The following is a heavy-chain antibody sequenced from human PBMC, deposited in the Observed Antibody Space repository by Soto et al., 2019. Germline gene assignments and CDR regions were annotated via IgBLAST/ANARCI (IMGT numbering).Heavy chain of an antibody. CDR2: INGYNGKT. V-gene: IGHV1-18*01. J-gene: IGHJ4*02. Sequence: ASVKVSCKAIGYTFANYGINWVRQAPGQGLEWLGWINGYNGKTKYAQKLQGRVTLTTDTSTSTAYMELRSLRLDDTAVYYCARAVDTEVSGPQFDYWGQGALVTVSS. CDR1: GYTFANYG. D-gene: IGHD5-18*01. CDR3: ARAVDTEVSGPQFDY.